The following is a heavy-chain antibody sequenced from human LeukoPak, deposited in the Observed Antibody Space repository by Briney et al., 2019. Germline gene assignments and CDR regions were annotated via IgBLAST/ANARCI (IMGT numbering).Heavy chain of an antibody. J-gene: IGHJ4*02. D-gene: IGHD1-26*01. V-gene: IGHV3-74*01. Sequence: GGSLRLSCAASGFTFGSYWMHWVRQAPGKGLVWVSRINTDGGDTIYADSVKGRFTISRDNAKNTLFLQMNSLRAEDTAVYYCARDEKIVGASGQDYWGQGALVTVSS. CDR1: GFTFGSYW. CDR2: INTDGGDT. CDR3: ARDEKIVGASGQDY.